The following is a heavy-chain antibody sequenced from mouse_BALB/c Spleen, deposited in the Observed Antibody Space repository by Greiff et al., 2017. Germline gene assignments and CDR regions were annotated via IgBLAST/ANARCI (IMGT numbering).Heavy chain of an antibody. V-gene: IGHV2-9*02. Sequence: QVQLQQSGPGLVAPSQSLSITCTVSGFSLTSYGVHWVRQPPGKGLEWLGVIWAGGSTNYNSALMSRLSISKDNSKSQVFLKMNSLQTDDTAMYYCARDGGYYGSRRGYFDYWGQGTTLTVSS. CDR2: IWAGGST. CDR3: ARDGGYYGSRRGYFDY. J-gene: IGHJ2*01. CDR1: GFSLTSYG. D-gene: IGHD1-1*01.